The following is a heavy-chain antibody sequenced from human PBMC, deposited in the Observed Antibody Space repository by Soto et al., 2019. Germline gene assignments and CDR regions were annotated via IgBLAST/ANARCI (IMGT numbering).Heavy chain of an antibody. V-gene: IGHV4-59*01. CDR3: ARHTYYYDSSGPVAY. CDR1: GGSISSYY. CDR2: IYYSGGT. J-gene: IGHJ4*02. D-gene: IGHD3-22*01. Sequence: SETLSLTCTVSGGSISSYYWSWIRQPPGKGLEWIGYIYYSGGTNYNPSLKSRVTISVDTSKNQFSLKLSSVTAADTAVYYCARHTYYYDSSGPVAYGGQGTLVTVSS.